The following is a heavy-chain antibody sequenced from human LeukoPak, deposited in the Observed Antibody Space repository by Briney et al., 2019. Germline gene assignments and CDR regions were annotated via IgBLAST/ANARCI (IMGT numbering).Heavy chain of an antibody. V-gene: IGHV3-74*01. J-gene: IGHJ5*02. D-gene: IGHD2-15*01. CDR2: INSDGSST. CDR3: ARARIRNWFDP. CDR1: GFTFSSYW. Sequence: GSLRLSFAASGFTFSSYWMHWVRQAPGKGLVWVSRINSDGSSTSYADSVKGRFTISRDNAKNTLYLQMNSLRAEDTAVYYCARARIRNWFDPWGQGTLVTVSS.